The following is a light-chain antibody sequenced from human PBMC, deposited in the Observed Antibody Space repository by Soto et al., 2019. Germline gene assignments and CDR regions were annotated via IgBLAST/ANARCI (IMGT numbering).Light chain of an antibody. CDR2: DAS. CDR3: QQYSHLIT. J-gene: IGKJ5*01. Sequence: DIQMTQSPSPLSASVGDRDTLTCQASQDISNYLNWYQQKLGKAPKLLIYDASNLETGVPSRFSGSGSGTDFTFTISSLQPEDIATYYCQQYSHLITFGQGTRLEIK. V-gene: IGKV1-33*01. CDR1: QDISNY.